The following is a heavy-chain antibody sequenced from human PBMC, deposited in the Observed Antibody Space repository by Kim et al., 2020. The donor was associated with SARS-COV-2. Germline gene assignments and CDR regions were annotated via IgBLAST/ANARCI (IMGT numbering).Heavy chain of an antibody. V-gene: IGHV3-9*01. J-gene: IGHJ4*02. CDR2: LSLDSDRI. CDR1: GFKFERFA. CDR3: TRDLVPGGADY. Sequence: GGSLRLSCEMSGFKFERFAVHWVRQPPGKGLECVSGLSLDSDRIGYADSVKGRFTVSRDKAKDTLYLQMDSLRIEDTAFYYCTRDLVPGGADYWGQGTLVTVSS. D-gene: IGHD6-6*01.